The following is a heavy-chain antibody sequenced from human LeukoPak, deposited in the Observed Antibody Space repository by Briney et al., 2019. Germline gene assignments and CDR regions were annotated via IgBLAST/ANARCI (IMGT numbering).Heavy chain of an antibody. CDR3: ARDRPAAGEINWFDP. D-gene: IGHD6-13*01. CDR1: GGSFSGYY. CDR2: INHSGST. V-gene: IGHV4-34*01. Sequence: PSETLSLTGAVYGGSFSGYYWSWIRQPPGKGLEWIGEINHSGSTNYNPSLKSRVTISVDTSKNQFSLKLSSVTAADTAVYYCARDRPAAGEINWFDPWGQGALVTVSS. J-gene: IGHJ5*02.